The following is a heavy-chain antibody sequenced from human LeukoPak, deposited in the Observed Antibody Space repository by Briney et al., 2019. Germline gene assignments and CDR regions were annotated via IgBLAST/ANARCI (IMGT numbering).Heavy chain of an antibody. CDR2: IYHSWNT. CDR3: ARGLSDTAMVSYFDC. Sequence: PSETLSLTCTVSSGSLSGYYWSWVRQPPGKGLEWIGYIYHSWNTNYNPSLKSRVTISVDTSKNQFSLRLSSVTAADTAVYFCARGLSDTAMVSYFDCWGQGTLVTVSS. CDR1: SGSLSGYY. D-gene: IGHD5-18*01. J-gene: IGHJ4*02. V-gene: IGHV4-59*01.